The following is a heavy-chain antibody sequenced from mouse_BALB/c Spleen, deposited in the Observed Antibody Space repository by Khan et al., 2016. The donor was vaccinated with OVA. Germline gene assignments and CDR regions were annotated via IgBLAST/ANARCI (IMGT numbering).Heavy chain of an antibody. CDR2: ISSGSSAI. CDR3: ARSYWAY. D-gene: IGHD2-12*01. J-gene: IGHJ3*01. CDR1: GFTFSSFG. V-gene: IGHV5-17*02. Sequence: EVELVESGGGLVQPGGSRKLSCAASGFTFSSFGMHWVRQAPEKGLEWVAYISSGSSAIYYADTVKGRFTISRDNPKNTLFLQMTSLRSEDTTMDYCARSYWAYWGQGTLVTVSA.